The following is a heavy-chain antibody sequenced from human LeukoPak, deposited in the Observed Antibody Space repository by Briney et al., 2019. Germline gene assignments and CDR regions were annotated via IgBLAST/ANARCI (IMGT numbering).Heavy chain of an antibody. CDR1: GVSFSSYY. Sequence: PSETLSLTCTVSGVSFSSYYWSWIRQPPGKGLEWIGYIFYSGSTSYTPSLKSRVTISVDTSKNQFSLKLSSVAAADTAVYYCAGIGGGSGYYYDYYFDYWGQGPLVTVSS. V-gene: IGHV4-59*08. J-gene: IGHJ4*02. D-gene: IGHD3-22*01. CDR2: IFYSGST. CDR3: AGIGGGSGYYYDYYFDY.